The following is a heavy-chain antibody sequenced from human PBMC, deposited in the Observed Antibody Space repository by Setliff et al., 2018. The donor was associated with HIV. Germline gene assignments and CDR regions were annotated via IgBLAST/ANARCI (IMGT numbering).Heavy chain of an antibody. CDR3: ARLSDTAMASFDS. D-gene: IGHD5-18*01. V-gene: IGHV4-59*08. Sequence: PSETLSLPCSVSGGSISTYHWSWIRQPPGKGLEWIGYIYKSGSTNYSPSLKSRVTMSPGTSKNQFSLKRTSVTAADTAVYDCARLSDTAMASFDSWGQGILVTVSS. J-gene: IGHJ4*02. CDR1: GGSISTYH. CDR2: IYKSGST.